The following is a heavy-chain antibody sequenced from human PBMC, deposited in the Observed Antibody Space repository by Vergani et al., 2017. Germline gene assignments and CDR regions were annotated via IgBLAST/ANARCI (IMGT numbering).Heavy chain of an antibody. CDR2: IYYSGST. J-gene: IGHJ6*02. Sequence: QVQLQQWGAGLVKPSETLSLTCTVSGGSISSSSYYWGWIRQPPGKGLEWIGSIYYSGSTYYNPSLKSRVTISVATSKNQFSLKLSSVTAADTAVYYCARERVSGTSLDYYYYGMDVWGQGTTVTVSS. CDR3: ARERVSGTSLDYYYYGMDV. D-gene: IGHD1-26*01. V-gene: IGHV4-39*07. CDR1: GGSISSSSYY.